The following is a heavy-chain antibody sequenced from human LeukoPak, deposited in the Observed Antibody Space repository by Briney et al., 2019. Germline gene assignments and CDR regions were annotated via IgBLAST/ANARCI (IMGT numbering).Heavy chain of an antibody. CDR2: ISSSAGST. CDR1: GFTFSSYG. CDR3: AKGSGRGYSYGLEY. D-gene: IGHD5-18*01. J-gene: IGHJ4*02. V-gene: IGHV3-23*01. Sequence: GGSLRLSCVASGFTFSSYGMTWVRQAPGKGPEWVSVISSSAGSTYYADSVKGRFTISRDNSKNTLYLQMNSLRAEDTAVYYCAKGSGRGYSYGLEYWGQGTLVTVSS.